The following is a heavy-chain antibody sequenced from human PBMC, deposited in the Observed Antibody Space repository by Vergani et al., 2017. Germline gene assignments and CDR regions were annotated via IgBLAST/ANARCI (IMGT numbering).Heavy chain of an antibody. CDR1: GGSISSYY. D-gene: IGHD1-26*01. CDR3: AREEGHGSYFDY. CDR2: IYYSGST. J-gene: IGHJ4*02. Sequence: QVQLQESGPGLVKPSQTLSLTCTVSGGSISSYYWSWIRQPPGKGLEWIGYIYYSGSTNYNPSLKSRVTISVDTSKTQFSLKLSSVTAADTAVYYCAREEGHGSYFDYWGQGTLVTVSS. V-gene: IGHV4-59*01.